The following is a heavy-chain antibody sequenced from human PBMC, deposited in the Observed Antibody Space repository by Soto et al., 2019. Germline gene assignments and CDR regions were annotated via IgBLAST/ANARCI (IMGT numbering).Heavy chain of an antibody. D-gene: IGHD3-22*01. CDR2: ISYGGGTT. CDR1: EFTFSNYA. Sequence: GGSLRLSCAASEFTFSNYAMSWVRQAPGKGLEWVSAISYGGGTTYYADSVKGRFTISRDNSKNTLYLQMNSLRAEDTAAYYCAKNPGYYYDSTGYNFDYWGQGTLVTVSS. J-gene: IGHJ4*02. CDR3: AKNPGYYYDSTGYNFDY. V-gene: IGHV3-23*01.